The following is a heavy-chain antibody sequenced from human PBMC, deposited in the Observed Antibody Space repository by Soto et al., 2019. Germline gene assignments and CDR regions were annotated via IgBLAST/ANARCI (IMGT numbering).Heavy chain of an antibody. J-gene: IGHJ6*02. V-gene: IGHV3-33*01. CDR1: GFTFSSYG. CDR3: ARDGLSIAAAGPDGMDV. D-gene: IGHD6-13*01. Sequence: QVQLVESGGGVVQPGRSLRLSCAASGFTFSSYGMHWVRQAPGKGLEWVAVIWYDGSNKYYADSVKGRFTISRDNSKNTLYLQMNSLRAEDTAGYYCARDGLSIAAAGPDGMDVWGQGTTVTVSS. CDR2: IWYDGSNK.